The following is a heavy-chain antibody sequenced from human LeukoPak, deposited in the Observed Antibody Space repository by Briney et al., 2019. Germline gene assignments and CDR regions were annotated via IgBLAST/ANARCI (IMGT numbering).Heavy chain of an antibody. Sequence: GSLRLSWAASGXTFDDYGMSWVRQAPGKGLEWVSGINWNGGSTGYADSVKGRFTISRDNAKNSLYLQMNSLRAEDTALYYCARDSGGYETYYYYGMDVWGQGTTVTVSS. CDR3: ARDSGGYETYYYYGMDV. CDR1: GXTFDDYG. D-gene: IGHD5-12*01. CDR2: INWNGGST. V-gene: IGHV3-20*04. J-gene: IGHJ6*02.